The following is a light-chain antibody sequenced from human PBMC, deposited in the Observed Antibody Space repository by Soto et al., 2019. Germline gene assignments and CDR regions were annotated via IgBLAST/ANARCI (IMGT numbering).Light chain of an antibody. Sequence: IVLTQSPGTLSLSPGERAALSCKSSQRVSRSNIGWYQQKPGQAPSLLIYGASKRTTGVPDRFSGSGSGTDFTLNISRLEPEDFAVYYCQQYGDSPITFGQGTRLEIK. CDR2: GAS. CDR1: QRVSRSN. CDR3: QQYGDSPIT. J-gene: IGKJ5*01. V-gene: IGKV3-20*01.